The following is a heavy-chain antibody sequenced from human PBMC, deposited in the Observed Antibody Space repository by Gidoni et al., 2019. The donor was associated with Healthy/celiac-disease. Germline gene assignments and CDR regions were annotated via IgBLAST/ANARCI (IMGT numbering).Heavy chain of an antibody. J-gene: IGHJ4*02. CDR3: AKDIGVTAVAGDFDD. CDR2: ISWDGGST. V-gene: IGHV3-43D*03. Sequence: EVPLVESGGVVVQPGGSLRRSCAASGFTFDDYAMHWVRQAPGKGLEWVSLISWDGGSTYYADSVKGRFTIPRDNSKNSLYLQMNSLRAEDTALYYCAKDIGVTAVAGDFDDWGQGTLVTVSS. CDR1: GFTFDDYA. D-gene: IGHD6-19*01.